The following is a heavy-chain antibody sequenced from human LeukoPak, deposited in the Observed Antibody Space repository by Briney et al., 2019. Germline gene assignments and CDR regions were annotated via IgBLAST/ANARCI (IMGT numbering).Heavy chain of an antibody. CDR1: GFTFSSYD. V-gene: IGHV3-30*02. CDR3: TKDLRYYYADNHSEMDEHDY. Sequence: GGSLRLSCAASGFTFSSYDMTWVRQAPGQGLEWVAFILYDGTNKYYADSVKGRFTISRDNSKNTLSLQMNSLRVEDTALYYCTKDLRYYYADNHSEMDEHDYWGQGTLVTVSS. J-gene: IGHJ4*02. CDR2: ILYDGTNK. D-gene: IGHD4-23*01.